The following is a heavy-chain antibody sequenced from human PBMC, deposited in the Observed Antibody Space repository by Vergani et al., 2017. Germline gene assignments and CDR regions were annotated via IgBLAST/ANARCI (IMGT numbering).Heavy chain of an antibody. D-gene: IGHD2-2*01. Sequence: QVQLVESGGGVVQPGRSLRLSCLASGFTFSSYGMHWVRQAPGKGLEWVALIWYDGSNKYYADSVKGRFTISRDNSKNTLHLQMNSLRAEDTAVYYCARDRCSSTSCYGDYWGQGTLVTVSS. CDR1: GFTFSSYG. CDR3: ARDRCSSTSCYGDY. J-gene: IGHJ4*02. CDR2: IWYDGSNK. V-gene: IGHV3-33*01.